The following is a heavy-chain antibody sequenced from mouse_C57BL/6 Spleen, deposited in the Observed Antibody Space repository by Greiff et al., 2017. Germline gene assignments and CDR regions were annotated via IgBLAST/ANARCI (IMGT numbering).Heavy chain of an antibody. Sequence: EVMLVESGGGLVKPGGSLKLSCAASGFTFSDYGMHWVRQAPEKGLEWVGYISSGSSTIYYADTVKGRFTFSRDNAKNTLFLQMTSLKSEDTAMYYYASGAVLYAMDYWGQGTSVTVSS. CDR3: ASGAVLYAMDY. J-gene: IGHJ4*01. CDR1: GFTFSDYG. CDR2: ISSGSSTI. V-gene: IGHV5-17*01.